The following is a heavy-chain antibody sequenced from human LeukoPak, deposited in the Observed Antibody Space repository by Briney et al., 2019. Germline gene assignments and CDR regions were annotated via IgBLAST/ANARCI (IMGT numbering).Heavy chain of an antibody. V-gene: IGHV1-69*13. D-gene: IGHD2-2*01. Sequence: ASVKVSCKASGGTFSSYAISWVRQAPGQGLEWMGGIIPIFGTANYAQKFQGRVTITADESTSTAYMELSSLRSDDTAVYYCARRLTYQLLSADWFDPWGQEPWSPSPQ. CDR1: GGTFSSYA. CDR3: ARRLTYQLLSADWFDP. CDR2: IIPIFGTA. J-gene: IGHJ5*02.